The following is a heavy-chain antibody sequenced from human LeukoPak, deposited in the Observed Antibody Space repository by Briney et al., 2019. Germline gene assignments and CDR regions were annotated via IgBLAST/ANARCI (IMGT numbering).Heavy chain of an antibody. CDR1: GGSISSGNYY. J-gene: IGHJ4*02. CDR3: ARDPRLWFGESAGY. V-gene: IGHV4-61*02. Sequence: SETLSLTCTVSGGSISSGNYYWSSIRQPAGKGLEWIERIYSSGSTNYNPCLKSRVTKSVDTSKNQFSLKLSSVTAADTAVYYCARDPRLWFGESAGYWGQGTLVTVSS. D-gene: IGHD3-10*01. CDR2: IYSSGST.